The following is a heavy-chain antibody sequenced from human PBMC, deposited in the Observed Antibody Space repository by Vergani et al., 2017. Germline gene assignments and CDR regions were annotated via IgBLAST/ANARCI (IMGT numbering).Heavy chain of an antibody. D-gene: IGHD6-19*01. J-gene: IGHJ6*03. V-gene: IGHV3-30-3*01. CDR2: ISYDGSNK. Sequence: VQLVESGGGLVQPGGSLRLSCAASGFTFSSYAMHWVRQAPGKGLEWVAVISYDGSNKYYADSVKGRFTISRDNSKNTLYLQMNSLRAEDTAVYYCARDNQAVAGTLGYYYYYMDVWGKGTTVTVSS. CDR3: ARDNQAVAGTLGYYYYYMDV. CDR1: GFTFSSYA.